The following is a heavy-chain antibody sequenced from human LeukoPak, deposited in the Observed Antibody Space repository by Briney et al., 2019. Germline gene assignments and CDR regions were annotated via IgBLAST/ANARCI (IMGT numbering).Heavy chain of an antibody. V-gene: IGHV3-48*01. D-gene: IGHD5-24*01. Sequence: SGGSLRLSCAASRFTFSSYSMNWVRQAPGKGLEWVSYISSSSSTIYYADSVKGRFTISRDNSKNTLYLLMNSLRVDDTAVYYCAKAVDLATISVDIWGQGTMVTVSS. CDR1: RFTFSSYS. CDR2: ISSSSSTI. CDR3: AKAVDLATISVDI. J-gene: IGHJ3*02.